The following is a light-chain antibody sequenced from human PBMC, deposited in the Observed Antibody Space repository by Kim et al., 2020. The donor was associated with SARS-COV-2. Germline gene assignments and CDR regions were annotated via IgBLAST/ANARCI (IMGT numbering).Light chain of an antibody. CDR1: SGHSSYA. V-gene: IGLV4-69*01. J-gene: IGLJ3*02. CDR2: LNSDGSH. Sequence: AAVQVHRTRGSGHSSYAIERHQQQPEKGPRYLMKLNSDGSHSKGDGIPDRFSGSSSGAERYLTISSLQSEDEADYYCQTWGTGIRVFGGGTQLTVL. CDR3: QTWGTGIRV.